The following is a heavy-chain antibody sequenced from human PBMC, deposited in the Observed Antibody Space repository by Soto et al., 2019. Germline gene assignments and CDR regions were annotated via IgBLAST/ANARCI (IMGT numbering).Heavy chain of an antibody. Sequence: PSETLSLTCTVSGGSISSGGYYWSWIRQHPGKGLEWIGYIYYSGSTYYNPSLKSRVTISVDTSKNQFYLKLSSVTAADTAVYYCSRVSLVVVPAAIVSFLFDPWGQGTLVTVSS. V-gene: IGHV4-31*03. D-gene: IGHD2-2*02. CDR3: SRVSLVVVPAAIVSFLFDP. CDR1: GGSISSGGYY. CDR2: IYYSGST. J-gene: IGHJ5*02.